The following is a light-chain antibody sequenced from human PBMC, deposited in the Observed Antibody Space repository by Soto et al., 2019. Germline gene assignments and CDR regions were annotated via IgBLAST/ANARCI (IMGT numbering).Light chain of an antibody. Sequence: SALAQPASVSGSPGQSITISCTGTSSDVGGYNYVSWYQQHPGKAPKLMIYEVSNRPSGVSNRFSGSKSGNTASLTISGLQAEEEADYYCSSYTRSSNLVCGTGTKVTV. J-gene: IGLJ1*01. CDR2: EVS. CDR3: SSYTRSSNLV. V-gene: IGLV2-14*01. CDR1: SSDVGGYNY.